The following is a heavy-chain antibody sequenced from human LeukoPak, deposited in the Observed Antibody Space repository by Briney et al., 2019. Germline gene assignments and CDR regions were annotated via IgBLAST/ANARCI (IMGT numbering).Heavy chain of an antibody. CDR2: IWYDGSNK. V-gene: IGHV3-33*01. CDR1: GFTFSSYG. Sequence: PGRSLRLSCTASGFTFSSYGMHWVRQAPGKGLEWVAVIWYDGSNKYYADSVKGRFTISRDNSKNTLYLQMNSLRAEDTAVYYCARETVTTYYYYGMDVWGQGTTVTVSS. J-gene: IGHJ6*02. CDR3: ARETVTTYYYYGMDV. D-gene: IGHD4-11*01.